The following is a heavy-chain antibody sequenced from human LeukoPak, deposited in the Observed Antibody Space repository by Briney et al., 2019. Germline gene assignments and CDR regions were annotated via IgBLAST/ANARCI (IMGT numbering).Heavy chain of an antibody. CDR3: VRHVDGNYDYFGIDV. Sequence: GGSLRLSCAASGFTFSVSTIHWVRQTSGKGLEWLGRIRTTANTYATAYAASVKGRFTISRDDSKTTASLQMNSLKTEDTAVYYCVRHVDGNYDYFGIDVWGRGTTVAVSS. J-gene: IGHJ6*02. CDR1: GFTFSVST. CDR2: IRTTANTYAT. D-gene: IGHD1-7*01. V-gene: IGHV3-73*01.